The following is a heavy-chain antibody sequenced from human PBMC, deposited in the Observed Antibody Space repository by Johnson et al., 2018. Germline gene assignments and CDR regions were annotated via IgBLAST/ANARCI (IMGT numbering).Heavy chain of an antibody. CDR1: GYTFTSYY. D-gene: IGHD1-14*01. Sequence: VQLVESGAEVKKPGASXKVSCKASGYTFTSYYMHWVRQAPGQGLEWMGIINPSGGSTSYAQKFQGRVPMTRDTSTSTVYMGLSSLRSEDPAVYYWARAGTGYYYGMDVWGQGTTVTVSS. J-gene: IGHJ6*02. CDR3: ARAGTGYYYGMDV. V-gene: IGHV1-46*01. CDR2: INPSGGST.